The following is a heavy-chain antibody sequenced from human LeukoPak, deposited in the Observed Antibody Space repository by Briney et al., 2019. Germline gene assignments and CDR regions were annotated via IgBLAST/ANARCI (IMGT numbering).Heavy chain of an antibody. V-gene: IGHV3-21*01. CDR3: ARDTYYYDSSGYYFAFDI. J-gene: IGHJ3*02. Sequence: GGSLRLSCAASGFTFSSYSMNWVRQAPGKGLEWVSSISSSSSYIYYADSVKGRFTISRDNAKNSLYLQMNSLRAEDTAVYYCARDTYYYDSSGYYFAFDIWGQGTMVTVSS. D-gene: IGHD3-22*01. CDR2: ISSSSSYI. CDR1: GFTFSSYS.